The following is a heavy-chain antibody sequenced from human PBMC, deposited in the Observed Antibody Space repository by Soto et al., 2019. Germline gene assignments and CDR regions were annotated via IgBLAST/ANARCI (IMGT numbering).Heavy chain of an antibody. D-gene: IGHD6-6*01. J-gene: IGHJ4*02. V-gene: IGHV5-51*01. CDR1: GYSFTTYW. CDR3: ARLYSSSSLEVY. Sequence: RGESLKISCKGSGYSFTTYWIAWVRQMPGKGLERMGIIYPGDSDTRYSPSFQGQVTISADKSISTAYLQWSSLKASDTAMYYCARLYSSSSLEVYWGQGTLVTVSS. CDR2: IYPGDSDT.